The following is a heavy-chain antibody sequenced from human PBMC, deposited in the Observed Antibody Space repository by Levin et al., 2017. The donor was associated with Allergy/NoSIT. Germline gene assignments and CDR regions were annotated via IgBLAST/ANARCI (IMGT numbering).Heavy chain of an antibody. J-gene: IGHJ3*02. CDR1: GFTFDDYA. D-gene: IGHD3-22*01. CDR3: AKLDYDNRGYYPAFDR. Sequence: GGSLRLSCAASGFTFDDYAMHWVRQAPGKGLEWVSGINWNGGSVVYADSVKGRFTISRDNAKNALYLQMNSLRAEDTALYYCAKLDYDNRGYYPAFDRRGQGTMVTVSP. CDR2: INWNGGSV. V-gene: IGHV3-9*01.